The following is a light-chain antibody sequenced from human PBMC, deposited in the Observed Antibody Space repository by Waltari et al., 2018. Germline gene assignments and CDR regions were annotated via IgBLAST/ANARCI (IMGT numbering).Light chain of an antibody. CDR1: SSDVGGYEY. V-gene: IGLV2-14*01. J-gene: IGLJ2*01. CDR3: SSYTSSTTGI. Sequence: SALTQPDSVSGSPGQSITISCTGVSSDVGGYEYVSWYQQHPGKAPKVIIYDVSNRPSGVSNRFAGSNSGSSASLTISGLQAEDEADYYCSSYTSSTTGIFGGGTKLTVL. CDR2: DVS.